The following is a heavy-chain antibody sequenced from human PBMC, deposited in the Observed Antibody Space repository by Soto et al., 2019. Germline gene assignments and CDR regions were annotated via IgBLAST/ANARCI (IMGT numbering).Heavy chain of an antibody. CDR3: AKAIRFLDMALDN. CDR2: ISGSGDVI. V-gene: IGHV3-23*01. Sequence: EVHLLESGGNLVQPGGSLRLSCAAYGFTFSSYAMSWVRQAPGKGPERVSSISGSGDVIHYADSVKGRFTISRDNSKNTLWLQMNSLRAEDTAVYYCAKAIRFLDMALDNWGQGALVTVSS. CDR1: GFTFSSYA. J-gene: IGHJ4*02. D-gene: IGHD3-9*01.